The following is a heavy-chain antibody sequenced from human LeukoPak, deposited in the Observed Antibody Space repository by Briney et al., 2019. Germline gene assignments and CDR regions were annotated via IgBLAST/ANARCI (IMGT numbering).Heavy chain of an antibody. D-gene: IGHD3-22*01. CDR3: ARVPTNYYDSSGAEWFDP. CDR2: IYYSGNT. Sequence: NSSQTLSLTCTVSGDSISSGAYYWTWIRQHPGKGLEWIGCIYYSGNTYYNPSLKSRVTISVDTSKNQFSLKLSSVTAADTAVYYCARVPTNYYDSSGAEWFDPWGQGTLVTVSS. J-gene: IGHJ5*02. V-gene: IGHV4-31*03. CDR1: GDSISSGAYY.